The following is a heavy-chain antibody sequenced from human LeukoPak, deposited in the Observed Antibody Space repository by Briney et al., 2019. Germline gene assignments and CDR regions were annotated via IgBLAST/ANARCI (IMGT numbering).Heavy chain of an antibody. CDR2: IKQDGSEK. CDR1: GFTFSSYW. Sequence: PGGSLRLSCAASGFTFSSYWMSWVRQAPGKGLEWVANIKQDGSEKYYVDSVKGRFTISRDNAKNSLYLQMNSLRAEDTAVYYCARDQNTSGWPTVIGYWGQGTLVTVSS. J-gene: IGHJ4*02. D-gene: IGHD6-19*01. CDR3: ARDQNTSGWPTVIGY. V-gene: IGHV3-7*01.